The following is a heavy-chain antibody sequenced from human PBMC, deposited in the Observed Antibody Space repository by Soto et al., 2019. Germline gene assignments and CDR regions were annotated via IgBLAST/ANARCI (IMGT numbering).Heavy chain of an antibody. CDR1: GGTFSSYA. Sequence: SVKVSCKASGGTFSSYATSWVRQAPVQGLEWMGGIIPIFGTANYAQKFQGRVTITVDESTSTAYMELSSLRSEDTAVYYCARDPFSSSWYPYYYYYGMDVWGQGTTVTVSS. CDR2: IIPIFGTA. J-gene: IGHJ6*02. V-gene: IGHV1-69*01. CDR3: ARDPFSSSWYPYYYYYGMDV. D-gene: IGHD6-13*01.